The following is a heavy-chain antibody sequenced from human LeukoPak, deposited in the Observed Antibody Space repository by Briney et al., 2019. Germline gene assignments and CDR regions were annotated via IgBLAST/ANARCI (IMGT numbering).Heavy chain of an antibody. CDR2: INPSGGST. J-gene: IGHJ6*03. V-gene: IGHV1-46*01. CDR3: ARHRSVRVGTTPSEYYYYVDV. D-gene: IGHD1-26*01. CDR1: GYTFTSYY. Sequence: ASVKVSCKASGYTFTSYYMHWVRQAPGQGLEWMGIINPSGGSTSYAQKFQGRVTMTRDMSTSTVYMELSSLRSEDTAVYYCARHRSVRVGTTPSEYYYYVDVWGKGTTVTVSS.